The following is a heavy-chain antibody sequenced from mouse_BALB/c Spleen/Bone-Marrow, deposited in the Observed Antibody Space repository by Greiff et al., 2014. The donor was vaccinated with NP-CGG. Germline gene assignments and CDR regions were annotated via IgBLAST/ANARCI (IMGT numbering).Heavy chain of an antibody. CDR1: GFTFNDYY. CDR2: ISNKANGYTT. CDR3: ARDEVLQRTYRNFDF. D-gene: IGHD1-1*01. Sequence: EVQRVESGGGLVQPGGSLRLSCATSGFTFNDYYMSWVRQPPGKGLEWLGFISNKANGYTTEYSVSVKDRFRSASVNSERILYPQMNHLSTEDSATYDCARDEVLQRTYRNFDFWGPGTPVTVSS. V-gene: IGHV7-3*02. J-gene: IGHJ1*01.